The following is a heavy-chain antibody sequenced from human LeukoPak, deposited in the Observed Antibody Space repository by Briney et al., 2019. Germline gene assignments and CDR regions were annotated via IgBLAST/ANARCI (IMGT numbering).Heavy chain of an antibody. CDR2: ISSSSYI. Sequence: PGGSLRLSCAASGFTFSSYSMNWVRQAPGKGLEWVSSISSSSYIYYADSVKGRFTISRDNAKNSLYLQMNSLRAEDTAVYYCARDHGYYYDSSGYGYWGQGTLVTVSS. CDR1: GFTFSSYS. V-gene: IGHV3-21*01. J-gene: IGHJ4*02. CDR3: ARDHGYYYDSSGYGY. D-gene: IGHD3-22*01.